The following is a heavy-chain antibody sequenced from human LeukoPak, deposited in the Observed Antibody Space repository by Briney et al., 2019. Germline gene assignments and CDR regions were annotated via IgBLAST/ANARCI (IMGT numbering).Heavy chain of an antibody. Sequence: PGGSLRLSCAVSGLTFSSSWMDWVRQAPGMGLEWVAVISYDGSNKYYADSVKGRFTISRDNSKNTLYLQMNSLRAEDTAVYYCAKGRSVADYWGQGTLVTVSS. CDR3: AKGRSVADY. CDR2: ISYDGSNK. D-gene: IGHD6-19*01. CDR1: GLTFSSSW. J-gene: IGHJ4*02. V-gene: IGHV3-30*18.